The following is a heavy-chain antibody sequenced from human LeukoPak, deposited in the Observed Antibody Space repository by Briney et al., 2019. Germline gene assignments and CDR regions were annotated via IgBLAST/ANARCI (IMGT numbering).Heavy chain of an antibody. CDR3: AKDARYCSSTSCSLGMDV. CDR2: ISGSGGST. D-gene: IGHD2-2*01. V-gene: IGHV3-23*01. J-gene: IGHJ6*02. CDR1: GFTFSDYY. Sequence: GGSLRLSCAASGFTFSDYYMTWIRQAPGKGLEWVSAISGSGGSTYYADSVKGRFTISRDNSKNTLYLQMNSLRAEDTAVYYCAKDARYCSSTSCSLGMDVWGQGTTVTVSS.